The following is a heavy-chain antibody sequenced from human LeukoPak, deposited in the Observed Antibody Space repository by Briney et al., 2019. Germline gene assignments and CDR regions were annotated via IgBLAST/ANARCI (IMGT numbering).Heavy chain of an antibody. J-gene: IGHJ5*02. CDR1: GGSISSYY. Sequence: HPSETLSLTCTVSGGSISSYYWSWIRQPPGKGLEWIGYIYYSGSTNYNPSLKSRVTISVDTSKNQFSLKLSSVTAADTAVYYCARRGFKVRPFDPWGQGTLVTVSS. D-gene: IGHD3-10*01. V-gene: IGHV4-59*08. CDR3: ARRGFKVRPFDP. CDR2: IYYSGST.